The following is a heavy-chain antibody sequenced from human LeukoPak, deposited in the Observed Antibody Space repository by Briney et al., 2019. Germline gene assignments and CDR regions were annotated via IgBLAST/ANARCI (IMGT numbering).Heavy chain of an antibody. D-gene: IGHD2-2*01. CDR1: GYRFTSYW. V-gene: IGHV5-51*01. J-gene: IGHJ4*02. Sequence: GEPLKISCKGSGYRFTSYWIGWGRQMPGKGLEWMGIIYPGDSDTRYSPSFQGQVTISADKSISTAYLQWSSLKASDTAMYYCARGTTVPAAPQDYWGQGTLVTVSS. CDR3: ARGTTVPAAPQDY. CDR2: IYPGDSDT.